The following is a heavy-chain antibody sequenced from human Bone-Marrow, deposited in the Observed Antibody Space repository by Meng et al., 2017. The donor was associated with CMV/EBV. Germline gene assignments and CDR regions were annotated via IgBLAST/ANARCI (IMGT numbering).Heavy chain of an antibody. V-gene: IGHV1-2*02. Sequence: ASVKVSCKASGYTFTSYGISWVRQAPGQGLEWMGWINPNSGGTNYAQKFQGRVTMTRDTSISTAYMELSRLRSDDTAVYYCAREVVVVPADISGFDPWGQGTLVTVSS. CDR2: INPNSGGT. CDR3: AREVVVVPADISGFDP. J-gene: IGHJ5*02. D-gene: IGHD2-2*01. CDR1: GYTFTSYG.